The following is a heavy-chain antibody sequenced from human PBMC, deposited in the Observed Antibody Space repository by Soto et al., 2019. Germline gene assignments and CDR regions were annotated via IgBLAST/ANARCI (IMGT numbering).Heavy chain of an antibody. V-gene: IGHV1-69*08. CDR1: GGTFGSSS. D-gene: IGHD6-19*01. CDR3: AREVVVSGSHFDD. CDR2: IIPILGAA. Sequence: QVQLVQSGAEMKKPGSSVKASCKASGGTFGSSSISWVRQAPGQGLEWVGRIIPILGAANYAQKFQGRVTVTADKSRGTAYMELSSLTSEVTAVYYCAREVVVSGSHFDDWGQGTLVTVSS. J-gene: IGHJ4*02.